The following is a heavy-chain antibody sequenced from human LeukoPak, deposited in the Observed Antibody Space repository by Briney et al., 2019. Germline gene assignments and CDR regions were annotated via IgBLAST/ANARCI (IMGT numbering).Heavy chain of an antibody. D-gene: IGHD2-8*02. V-gene: IGHV4-59*02. Sequence: PSETLSLTCSVSGDSVTSTYWSWIRQPPGKGLEWIAYAHHSESSNYNPSFRSRVIIPVDTSRNQFSLRLSSVTAADTAIYYCARESAGSLHDSTAAFHYWGQGILVIVSS. J-gene: IGHJ4*02. CDR3: ARESAGSLHDSTAAFHY. CDR2: AHHSESS. CDR1: GDSVTSTY.